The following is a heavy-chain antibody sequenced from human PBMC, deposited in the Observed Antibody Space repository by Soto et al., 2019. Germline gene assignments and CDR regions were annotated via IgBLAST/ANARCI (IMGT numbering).Heavy chain of an antibody. V-gene: IGHV4-39*01. D-gene: IGHD2-15*01. CDR2: IYYSGST. CDR1: GGSISSSSYY. J-gene: IGHJ5*02. CDR3: ARVLGYCSGGNCFGRFDP. Sequence: SETLSLTCTVSGGSISSSSYYWGWIRQPPGKGLEWIGSIYYSGSTYYNPSLKSRVTISVDTSKNQFSLKLSSVTAADTAVYYCARVLGYCSGGNCFGRFDPWGQGTLVTVSS.